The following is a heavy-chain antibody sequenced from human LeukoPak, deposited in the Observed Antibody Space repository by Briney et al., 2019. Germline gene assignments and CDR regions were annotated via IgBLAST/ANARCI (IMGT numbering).Heavy chain of an antibody. J-gene: IGHJ4*02. CDR2: IYYSGST. CDR3: ARVKGYYGSGRLYYFDY. V-gene: IGHV4-59*11. Sequence: PSETLSLTCTVSGGSISSHCGSWIRQPPGKGLEWIGYIYYSGSTNYNPSLKSRVTISVDTSKNQFSLKLSSVTAADTAVYYCARVKGYYGSGRLYYFDYWGQGTLVTVSS. CDR1: GGSISSHC. D-gene: IGHD3-10*01.